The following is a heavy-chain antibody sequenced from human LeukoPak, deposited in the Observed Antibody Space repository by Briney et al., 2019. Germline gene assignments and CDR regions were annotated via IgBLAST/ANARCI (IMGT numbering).Heavy chain of an antibody. Sequence: RGESLKISCKGSGYSFTSYWIGWVRQMPGKGLEWMGIIYPGDSDTRYSPSFQGQVTISADKSISTAYLQWSSLKASDTAMYYCARTGITIFGVVSGGFDYWGQGTLVTVSS. CDR3: ARTGITIFGVVSGGFDY. V-gene: IGHV5-51*01. J-gene: IGHJ4*02. D-gene: IGHD3-3*01. CDR1: GYSFTSYW. CDR2: IYPGDSDT.